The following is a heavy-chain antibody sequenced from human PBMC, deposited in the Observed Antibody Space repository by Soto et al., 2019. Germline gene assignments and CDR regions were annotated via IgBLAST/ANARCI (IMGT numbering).Heavy chain of an antibody. D-gene: IGHD4-17*01. CDR2: MNPNSGNT. V-gene: IGHV1-8*01. J-gene: IGHJ6*02. CDR3: ARATCDYRSYYYGMDV. CDR1: GYTFTSYD. Sequence: QVQLVQSGAEVKKPGASVKVSCKASGYTFTSYDINWVRQATGQGLEWMGWMNPNSGNTGYAQKFQGRVTMTRNTSISTAYMELSSLRSEDTAVYYCARATCDYRSYYYGMDVWGQGTTVTVSS.